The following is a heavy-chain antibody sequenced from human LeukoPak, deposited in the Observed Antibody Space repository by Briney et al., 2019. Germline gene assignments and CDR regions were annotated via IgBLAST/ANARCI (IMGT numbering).Heavy chain of an antibody. CDR3: ARTSEGYCRSTRCWAYYYYMDV. Sequence: SETLSLTCTVSGGSISSYYWSWIRQPAGKGLEWIGRIYSSGSTDYNPSLKSRVTISVDTSKNQFSLKLRSVTAADTAVYYCARTSEGYCRSTRCWAYYYYMDVWGRGTTVIISS. J-gene: IGHJ6*03. D-gene: IGHD2-2*01. CDR2: IYSSGST. V-gene: IGHV4-4*07. CDR1: GGSISSYY.